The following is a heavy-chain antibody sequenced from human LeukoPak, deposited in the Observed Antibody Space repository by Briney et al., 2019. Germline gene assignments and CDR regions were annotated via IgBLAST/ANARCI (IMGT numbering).Heavy chain of an antibody. Sequence: PSETLSLTCTVSGGSIRSYYWSWIRQPAGKGLEWIGRIYTSGSTNYNPSLKSRVTMSVDTSKNQFSLKLSSVTAADTAVYYCARVSCSSTSCYSVYYMDVWGKGTTVTASS. V-gene: IGHV4-4*07. D-gene: IGHD2-2*01. CDR3: ARVSCSSTSCYSVYYMDV. J-gene: IGHJ6*03. CDR1: GGSIRSYY. CDR2: IYTSGST.